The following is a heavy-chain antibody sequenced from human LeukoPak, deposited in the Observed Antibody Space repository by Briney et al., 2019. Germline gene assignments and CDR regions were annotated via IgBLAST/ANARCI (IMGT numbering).Heavy chain of an antibody. CDR3: ARDGYCSSTSCYYFDY. V-gene: IGHV1-46*01. Sequence: ASVKVSCKASGYTFTSYYMHWVRQAPGQGLEWIGIINPSGGSTSYAQKFQGRVTMTRDTSTSTVYMELSSLRSEDTAVYCCARDGYCSSTSCYYFDYWGQGTLVTVSS. CDR2: INPSGGST. J-gene: IGHJ4*02. D-gene: IGHD2-2*01. CDR1: GYTFTSYY.